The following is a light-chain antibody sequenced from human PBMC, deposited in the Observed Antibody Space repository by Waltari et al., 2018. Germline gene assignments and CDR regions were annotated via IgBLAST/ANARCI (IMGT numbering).Light chain of an antibody. CDR2: GYN. CDR1: SLRTDY. J-gene: IGLJ7*01. CDR3: GSRGSSRDHLAV. Sequence: SSELTQDPAVSVALGQTVRITFQGGSLRTDYASWYQQKPGQAPILVRYGYNKRPSGFPDGVSGDSSGTTSALTITGAQAEDEADYYCGSRGSSRDHLAVFGGGTHLTVL. V-gene: IGLV3-19*01.